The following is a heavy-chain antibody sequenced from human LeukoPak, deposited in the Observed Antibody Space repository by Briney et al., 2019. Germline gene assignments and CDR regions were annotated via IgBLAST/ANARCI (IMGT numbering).Heavy chain of an antibody. CDR2: INHSGST. CDR1: GGSISSYH. Sequence: SETLSLTCTVSGGSISSYHWSWIRQPPGKGLEWIGEINHSGSTNYNPSLKSRVTISVDTSKNQFSLKLSPVTAADTAVYYCARLRTHCSGGSCVAFDPWGQGTLVTVSS. J-gene: IGHJ5*02. D-gene: IGHD2-15*01. V-gene: IGHV4-34*01. CDR3: ARLRTHCSGGSCVAFDP.